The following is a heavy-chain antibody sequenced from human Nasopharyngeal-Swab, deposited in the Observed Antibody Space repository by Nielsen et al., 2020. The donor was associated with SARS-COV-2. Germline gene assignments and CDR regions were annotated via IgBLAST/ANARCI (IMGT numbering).Heavy chain of an antibody. V-gene: IGHV3-23*01. J-gene: IGHJ4*02. CDR2: ISGSGGST. Sequence: GESLKISCAASGSSFSRYAMNWVRQAPGKGLEWVSGISGSGGSTYYADSVKGRFTISRDNSKNTLYLQMNSLRAEDTAVYYCAKDVDYDILTGSASNWGQGTLVTVSS. CDR1: GSSFSRYA. CDR3: AKDVDYDILTGSASN. D-gene: IGHD3-9*01.